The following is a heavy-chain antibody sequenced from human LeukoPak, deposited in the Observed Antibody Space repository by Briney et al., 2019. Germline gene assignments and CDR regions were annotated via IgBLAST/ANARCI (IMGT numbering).Heavy chain of an antibody. J-gene: IGHJ4*02. CDR1: GGSSSGNY. Sequence: SETLSLTCGVYGGSSSGNYWSWIRQPPGKGLEWIGEINHSGSTNYNPSLKSRVTISVDKSKNQFSLKLSSVTAADTAVYYCAREGDSTGYYGYWGQGTLVTVSS. CDR3: AREGDSTGYYGY. D-gene: IGHD3-22*01. V-gene: IGHV4-34*01. CDR2: INHSGST.